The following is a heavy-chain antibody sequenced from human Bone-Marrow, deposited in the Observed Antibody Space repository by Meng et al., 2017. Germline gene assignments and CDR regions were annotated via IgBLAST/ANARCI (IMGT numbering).Heavy chain of an antibody. CDR1: GFSFSNYE. D-gene: IGHD3-10*01. V-gene: IGHV3-48*03. Sequence: GGSLRLSCAVSGFSFSNYEMSWVRQAPGKGLEWVSYISSSGTTKYYADSVKGRFTISRDNAKNSLFLYMNSLRGDDTAVYYCARDSSGSGGEIDCWGQGTLVTVSS. J-gene: IGHJ4*02. CDR2: ISSSGTTK. CDR3: ARDSSGSGGEIDC.